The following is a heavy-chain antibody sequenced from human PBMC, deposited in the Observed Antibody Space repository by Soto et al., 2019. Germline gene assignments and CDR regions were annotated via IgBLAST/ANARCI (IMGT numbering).Heavy chain of an antibody. CDR3: ARGSKYSGSYTRYYYYYYGMDV. CDR1: GGSISGYY. D-gene: IGHD1-26*01. J-gene: IGHJ6*02. Sequence: SETLSLTCTVSGGSISGYYWSWIRQPPGKGLEWIGEINHSGSTNYNPSLKSRVTISVDTSKNQFSLKLSSVTAADTAVYYCARGSKYSGSYTRYYYYYYGMDVWGQGTTVTVSS. CDR2: INHSGST. V-gene: IGHV4-34*01.